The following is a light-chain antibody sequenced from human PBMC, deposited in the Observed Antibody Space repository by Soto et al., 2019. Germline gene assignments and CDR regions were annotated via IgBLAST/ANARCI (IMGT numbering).Light chain of an antibody. CDR3: HQSDSLPIT. V-gene: IGKV1-33*01. J-gene: IGKJ5*01. CDR1: QDISNY. CDR2: DAS. Sequence: DIQMTQSPSSLSASVGDRVTITCRASQDISNYLNWYQQRPGKAPKLLIYDASNLERGVPSRFSGTRSATHFTFAITSLQPEDVATYYCHQSDSLPITFGEGTLLEI.